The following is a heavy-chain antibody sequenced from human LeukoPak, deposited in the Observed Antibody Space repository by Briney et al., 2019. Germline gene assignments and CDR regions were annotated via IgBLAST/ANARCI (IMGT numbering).Heavy chain of an antibody. CDR1: GGSISSYY. CDR3: ARALSGYYYSFDY. V-gene: IGHV4-59*01. J-gene: IGHJ4*02. Sequence: SETLSLTCTVSGGSISSYYWSWIRQAPGKGLEWIGYIYYSGSTNYNPSLKSRVTISVDTSKNQFSLKLGSVTAADTAVYYCARALSGYYYSFDYWGQGTLVTVSS. D-gene: IGHD3-22*01. CDR2: IYYSGST.